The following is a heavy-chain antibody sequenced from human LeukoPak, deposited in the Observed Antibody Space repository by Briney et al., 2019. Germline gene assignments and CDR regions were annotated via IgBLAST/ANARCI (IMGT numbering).Heavy chain of an antibody. CDR3: ARSFVAGVGWYYGMDV. Sequence: GESLKISCKASGYAFTSYSIGWVRQLPGKGLEWMGIIYPHDSETRYSPSFQGQVIFSADRSINTAYLQWSSLKASDTAMYYCARSFVAGVGWYYGMDVWGQGTTVTVSS. J-gene: IGHJ6*02. CDR1: GYAFTSYS. D-gene: IGHD6-19*01. V-gene: IGHV5-51*01. CDR2: IYPHDSET.